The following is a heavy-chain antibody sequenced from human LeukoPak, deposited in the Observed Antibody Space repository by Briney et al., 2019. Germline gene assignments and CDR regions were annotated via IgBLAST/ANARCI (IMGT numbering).Heavy chain of an antibody. V-gene: IGHV4-59*01. Sequence: PSETLSLTCTVSGGSISSYYWSWIRQPPGKGLEWIGYIYYSGSTNYNPSLKSRVTISVDTSKNQFSLKLSSVTAADTAVYYCAGSNYYGSGSYSRGYYYYGMDVWGQGTTVTVSS. CDR2: IYYSGST. D-gene: IGHD3-10*01. CDR3: AGSNYYGSGSYSRGYYYYGMDV. CDR1: GGSISSYY. J-gene: IGHJ6*02.